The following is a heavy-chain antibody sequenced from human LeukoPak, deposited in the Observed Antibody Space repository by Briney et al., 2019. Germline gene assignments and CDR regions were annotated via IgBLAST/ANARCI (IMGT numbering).Heavy chain of an antibody. V-gene: IGHV4-30-2*01. J-gene: IGHJ4*02. CDR3: ARERGYSGYDLFDY. D-gene: IGHD5-12*01. Sequence: SETLSLTCTVSGGSISSGGYYWSWIRQPPGKGLEWIGYIYHSGSTYYNPSLKSRVTISVDTSKNQFSLNLSSVTAADTAVYYCARERGYSGYDLFDYWGQGTLVTVSS. CDR2: IYHSGST. CDR1: GGSISSGGYY.